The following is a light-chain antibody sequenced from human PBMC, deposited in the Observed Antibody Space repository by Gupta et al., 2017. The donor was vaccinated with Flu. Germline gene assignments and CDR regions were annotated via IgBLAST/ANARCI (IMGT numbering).Light chain of an antibody. CDR2: KAS. V-gene: IGKV1-5*03. CDR3: QQYGTYSPIT. Sequence: DIQMTQSPSTLSASVGDRVTITCRASQSISDWLAWYQQKPGKAPNLPIYKASSLQSGVPSRFGGSGSGTEFTLTISSLQPEDFATYYCQQYGTYSPITFGQGTRLEIK. J-gene: IGKJ5*01. CDR1: QSISDW.